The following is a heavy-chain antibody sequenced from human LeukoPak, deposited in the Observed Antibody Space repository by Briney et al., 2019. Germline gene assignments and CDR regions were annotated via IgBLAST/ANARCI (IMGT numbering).Heavy chain of an antibody. Sequence: SETLSLTCTVSGGSISSYYWSWIRQPPGRGLEWIGHIYYSGSTNYSPSLKSRVTISVDTSKNQFSLKLSSVTAADTAVYYCARLSSLANIAARGRTWLDPWGQGSLVTVSS. CDR3: ARLSSLANIAARGRTWLDP. CDR1: GGSISSYY. D-gene: IGHD6-6*01. CDR2: IYYSGST. J-gene: IGHJ5*02. V-gene: IGHV4-59*01.